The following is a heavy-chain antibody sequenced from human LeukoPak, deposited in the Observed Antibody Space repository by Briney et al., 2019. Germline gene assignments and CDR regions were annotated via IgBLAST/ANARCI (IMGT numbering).Heavy chain of an antibody. CDR2: IYYSGST. CDR1: GFSISSSNW. D-gene: IGHD3-10*01. J-gene: IGHJ3*02. CDR3: ARNGYGSGSYASDI. V-gene: IGHV4-28*01. Sequence: SETLSLTCAVSGFSISSSNWWGWIRQPPGKGLEWIGYIYYSGSTNYNPSLKSRVTMSVDTSKNQFSLKLSSVAAVDTAVYYCARNGYGSGSYASDIWGQGTRVTVSS.